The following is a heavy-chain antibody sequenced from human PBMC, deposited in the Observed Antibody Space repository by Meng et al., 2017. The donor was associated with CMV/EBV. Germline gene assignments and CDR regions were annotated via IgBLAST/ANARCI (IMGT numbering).Heavy chain of an antibody. D-gene: IGHD2-15*01. CDR3: AREGYCSGGSCNSDY. J-gene: IGHJ4*02. Sequence: GESLKISCAASGFTFSSYSMNWVRQAPGKGLEWVSSISSSSSYIYYADSVKGRFTISRDNAKNSLYLQMNSLRAEDTAVYYCAREGYCSGGSCNSDYWGQETLVTVSS. V-gene: IGHV3-21*01. CDR2: ISSSSSYI. CDR1: GFTFSSYS.